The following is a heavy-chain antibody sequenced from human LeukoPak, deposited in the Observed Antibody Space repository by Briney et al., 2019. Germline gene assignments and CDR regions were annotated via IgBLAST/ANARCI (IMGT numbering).Heavy chain of an antibody. CDR3: TTSYCSSTDCHLARHFEY. D-gene: IGHD2-2*01. CDR2: ITSSTKTL. J-gene: IGHJ4*02. Sequence: GGSLRLSCAAPGFTFCTAGLGWGRQAPGKGLEWLSYITSSTKTLYMDSVQGRFTISRDNAKNSLYLQMDSLREEDTTVYYCTTSYCSSTDCHLARHFEYWGQGTLVTVSS. CDR1: GFTFCTAG. V-gene: IGHV3-48*02.